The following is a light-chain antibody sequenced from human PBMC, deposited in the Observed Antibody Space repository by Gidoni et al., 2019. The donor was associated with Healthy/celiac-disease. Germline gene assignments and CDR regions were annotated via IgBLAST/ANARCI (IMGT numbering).Light chain of an antibody. V-gene: IGKV1-27*01. J-gene: IGKJ2*01. Sequence: DIQMTQSPSSLSASVGDRVTITCRASQGISNYLACYQQNPGKVPKLLIYAAATLQSGVPSRFSGSGSGTDFTLTISSLQPEDDATYYCQKYNSAHTFGQGTKLEIK. CDR1: QGISNY. CDR3: QKYNSAHT. CDR2: AAA.